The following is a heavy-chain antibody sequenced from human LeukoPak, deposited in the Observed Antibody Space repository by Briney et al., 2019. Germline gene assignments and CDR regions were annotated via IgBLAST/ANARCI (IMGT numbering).Heavy chain of an antibody. CDR3: AINIVATIFRRSPNAFDI. Sequence: ASVKVSCKASGGTFSSYAISWVRQGPGQGLEWMGGIIPIFGTANYAQKFQGRVTITADKSTSTAYMELSSLRSEDTAVYYCAINIVATIFRRSPNAFDIWGQGTMVTVSS. D-gene: IGHD5-12*01. V-gene: IGHV1-69*06. CDR1: GGTFSSYA. J-gene: IGHJ3*02. CDR2: IIPIFGTA.